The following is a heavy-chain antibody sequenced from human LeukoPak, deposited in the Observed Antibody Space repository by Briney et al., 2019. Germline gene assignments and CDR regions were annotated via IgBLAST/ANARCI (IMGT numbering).Heavy chain of an antibody. CDR2: INPNSGGT. D-gene: IGHD3-22*01. Sequence: ASVKVSCKASGYTFTGYYMHWVRQAPGQGLEWMGWINPNSGGTNYAQKFQGRVTMTRDTSISTAYMELSRLRSDDTAVYYCARDLAYYYDSSGYSNWFDPWGQGTLVTVSS. J-gene: IGHJ5*02. CDR3: ARDLAYYYDSSGYSNWFDP. V-gene: IGHV1-2*02. CDR1: GYTFTGYY.